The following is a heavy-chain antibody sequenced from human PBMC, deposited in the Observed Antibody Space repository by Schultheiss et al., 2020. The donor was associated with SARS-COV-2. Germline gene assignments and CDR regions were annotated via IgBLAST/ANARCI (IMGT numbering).Heavy chain of an antibody. D-gene: IGHD6-6*01. CDR3: ARARTYSSSSSWFDP. CDR2: INHSGST. CDR1: GGSISSSSYY. Sequence: SETLSLTCTVSGGSISSSSYYWSWIRQPPGKGLEWIGEINHSGSTNYNPSLKSRVTISVDTSKNQFSLKLSSVTAADTAVYYCARARTYSSSSSWFDPWGQGTLVTVSS. V-gene: IGHV4-39*07. J-gene: IGHJ5*02.